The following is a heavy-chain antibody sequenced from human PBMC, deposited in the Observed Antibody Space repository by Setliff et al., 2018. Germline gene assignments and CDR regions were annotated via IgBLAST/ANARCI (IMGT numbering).Heavy chain of an antibody. Sequence: SVKVSCKASGGTFSSYGISWVRQAPGQGLEWMGGIIPMYGTANYAQKFQGRVTLTTDDSTSTAYMELSSLRSEDTAVYYCARDRPNSGSYFSLDYWGQGTLVTVSS. CDR2: IIPMYGTA. J-gene: IGHJ4*02. V-gene: IGHV1-69*05. D-gene: IGHD1-26*01. CDR1: GGTFSSYG. CDR3: ARDRPNSGSYFSLDY.